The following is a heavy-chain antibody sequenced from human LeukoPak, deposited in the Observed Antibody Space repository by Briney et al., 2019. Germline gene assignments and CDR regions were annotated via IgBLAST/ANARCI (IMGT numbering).Heavy chain of an antibody. CDR1: GYSISSGYY. CDR2: IYHNGYT. D-gene: IGHD6-13*01. V-gene: IGHV4-38-2*01. Sequence: SGTLSLTCAVSGYSISSGYYWGWIRQPPRKGLEWFGSIYHNGYTYYTQSLKSRVTISVDTTKNNLSLNMSTVRAADTAVYYCARAYHSSWYLNWFDPWGQGTLVTVSS. CDR3: ARAYHSSWYLNWFDP. J-gene: IGHJ5*02.